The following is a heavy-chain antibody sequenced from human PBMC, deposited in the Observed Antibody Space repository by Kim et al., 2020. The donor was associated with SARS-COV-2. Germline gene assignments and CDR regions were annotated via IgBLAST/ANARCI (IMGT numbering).Heavy chain of an antibody. J-gene: IGHJ4*02. D-gene: IGHD5-18*01. Sequence: RYSPSFQGQVTISADKSSSTAYLQWSSLKASDTAMYYCARHLVGYSYIDYWGQGTLVTVSS. CDR3: ARHLVGYSYIDY. V-gene: IGHV5-51*01.